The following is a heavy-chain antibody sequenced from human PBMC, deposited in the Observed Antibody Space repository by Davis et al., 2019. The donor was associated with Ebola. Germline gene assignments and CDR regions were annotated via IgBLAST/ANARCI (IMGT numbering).Heavy chain of an antibody. J-gene: IGHJ6*03. CDR3: ARGFGVVTKGYYYMDV. CDR2: INPNSGGT. V-gene: IGHV1-2*02. Sequence: ASVKVSCKASGYTFTGYYMHWVRQAPGQGLEWMGWINPNSGGTNYAQKFQGRVTMTRDTSISTAYMELSRLRSDDTAVYYCARGFGVVTKGYYYMDVWGKGTTVTVSS. CDR1: GYTFTGYY. D-gene: IGHD3-3*01.